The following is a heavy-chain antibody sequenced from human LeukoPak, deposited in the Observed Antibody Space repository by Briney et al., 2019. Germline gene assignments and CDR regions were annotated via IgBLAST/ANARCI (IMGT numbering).Heavy chain of an antibody. CDR3: AREWEDIVVVPAAHNYYYYGMDV. J-gene: IGHJ6*02. Sequence: GGSLRLSCAASGFTFSSYAMHWVRQAPGKGLEWVAVISYDGSNKYYADSVKGRFTISRDNSKNTLYLQMNSLRAEDTAVYYCAREWEDIVVVPAAHNYYYYGMDVWGQGTTVTVSS. V-gene: IGHV3-30-3*01. CDR2: ISYDGSNK. D-gene: IGHD2-2*01. CDR1: GFTFSSYA.